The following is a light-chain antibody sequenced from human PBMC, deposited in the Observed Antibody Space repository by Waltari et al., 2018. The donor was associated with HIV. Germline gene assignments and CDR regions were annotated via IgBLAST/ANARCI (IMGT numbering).Light chain of an antibody. CDR1: QSLLHSNGYHY. CDR3: MKVIQTIP. CDR2: LGS. J-gene: IGKJ5*01. Sequence: IVMTQSPLSLPVTPGETASISCRSSQSLLHSNGYHYLDWYLHKPGPSPQLLSYLGSNRASWLTDRCRSSEAGTDFTRKISRVEDEDVVVYYCMKVIQTIPFGQGTRLEIK. V-gene: IGKV2-28*01.